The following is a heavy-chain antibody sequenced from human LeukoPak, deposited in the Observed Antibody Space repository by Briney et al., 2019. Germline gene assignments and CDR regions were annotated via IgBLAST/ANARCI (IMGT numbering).Heavy chain of an antibody. V-gene: IGHV3-72*01. Sequence: GGSLRLSCAASGFTFSDHYMDWVRQAPGKGLEWVGRTRNKANSYTTEYAASVKVRFTISRDDSKNSLYLQMNSLKTEDTAVYYCARGSVDSSSWYDDYYYYYYMDVWGKGTTVTVSS. CDR1: GFTFSDHY. CDR2: TRNKANSYTT. J-gene: IGHJ6*03. D-gene: IGHD6-13*01. CDR3: ARGSVDSSSWYDDYYYYYYMDV.